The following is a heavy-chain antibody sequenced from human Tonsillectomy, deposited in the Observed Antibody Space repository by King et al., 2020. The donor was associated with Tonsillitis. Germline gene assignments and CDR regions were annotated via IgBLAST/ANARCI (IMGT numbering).Heavy chain of an antibody. CDR3: ARYFGPGKTVAGTLDP. V-gene: IGHV3-30*04. CDR1: GFTLNNYA. J-gene: IGHJ5*02. Sequence: VQLVESGGGVVQPGGSLRLSCEASGFTLNNYAMNWVRQAPGKGLEWVSVISYDGSAKHYSKSVKGRFTISRDNAKNTLYLQMNSLRPEDTAVYYCARYFGPGKTVAGTLDPGGQGTLVSVS. CDR2: ISYDGSAK. D-gene: IGHD6-19*01.